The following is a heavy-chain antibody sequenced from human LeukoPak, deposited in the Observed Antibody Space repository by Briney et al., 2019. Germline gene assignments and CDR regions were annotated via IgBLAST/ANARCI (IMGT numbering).Heavy chain of an antibody. CDR1: GVSFSGYY. CDR2: INHSGST. J-gene: IGHJ5*02. Sequence: SETLSLPCAVYGVSFSGYYWIWTRQPPGKGLEWIGEINHSGSTNYNPSLKSRVTISVDTSKNQFSLKLSSVTAADTAVYYCARVYDSSGYPVPWFYPWGQGSLVSVSS. V-gene: IGHV4-34*01. D-gene: IGHD3-22*01. CDR3: ARVYDSSGYPVPWFYP.